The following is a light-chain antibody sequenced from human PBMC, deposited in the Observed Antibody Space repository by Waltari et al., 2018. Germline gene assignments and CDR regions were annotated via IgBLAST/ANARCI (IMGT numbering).Light chain of an antibody. Sequence: QSVLTQPPSASGTPGQRVTISCSGSSSNIGSNPVNWYQQLPGTAPTLLIYGRNTRPSRLPDRFSGSKSGTTASLAISGRQSEDEADYSCAAWDDNLNGPVFGGGTKLTGL. V-gene: IGLV1-44*01. J-gene: IGLJ3*02. CDR3: AAWDDNLNGPV. CDR2: GRN. CDR1: SSNIGSNP.